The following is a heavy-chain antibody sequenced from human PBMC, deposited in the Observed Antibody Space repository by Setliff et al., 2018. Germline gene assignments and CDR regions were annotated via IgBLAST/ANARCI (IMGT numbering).Heavy chain of an antibody. D-gene: IGHD3-3*01. CDR2: INHSGST. CDR3: ARSGYYDFWSGFLNDAFDI. CDR1: GGSFSGYY. J-gene: IGHJ3*02. V-gene: IGHV4-34*01. Sequence: PSETLSLTCAVYGGSFSGYYWSWIRRPPGKGLEWIGEINHSGSTNYNPSLKSRVTISVDTSKNQFSLKLSSVTAADTAVYYCARSGYYDFWSGFLNDAFDIWGQGTMVTVSS.